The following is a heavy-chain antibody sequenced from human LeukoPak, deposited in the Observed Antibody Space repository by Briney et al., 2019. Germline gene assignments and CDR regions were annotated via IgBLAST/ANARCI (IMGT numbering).Heavy chain of an antibody. Sequence: GGSLRLSCAASGFTFSSYSMNWVRQAPGKGLEWVSYISSSSSTIYYADSVEGRFTIPRDNAKNSLYLQINSLRDEDTAVYYCARGGGLDVWGQGATVTVSS. V-gene: IGHV3-48*02. CDR3: ARGGGLDV. J-gene: IGHJ6*02. D-gene: IGHD3-16*01. CDR1: GFTFSSYS. CDR2: ISSSSSTI.